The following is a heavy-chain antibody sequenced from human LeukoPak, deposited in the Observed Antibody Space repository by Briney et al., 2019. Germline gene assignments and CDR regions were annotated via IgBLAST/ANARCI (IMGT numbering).Heavy chain of an antibody. CDR2: IYYSGST. J-gene: IGHJ6*02. V-gene: IGHV4-59*01. Sequence: PLETLSLTCTVSGGSISSYYWSWIRQPPGKGLEWIGYIYYSGSTNYNPSLKSRVTISVDTSKNQFSLKLSSVTAADTAVYYCARGDYSSSWPPGCMDVWGQGTTVTVSS. CDR1: GGSISSYY. D-gene: IGHD6-13*01. CDR3: ARGDYSSSWPPGCMDV.